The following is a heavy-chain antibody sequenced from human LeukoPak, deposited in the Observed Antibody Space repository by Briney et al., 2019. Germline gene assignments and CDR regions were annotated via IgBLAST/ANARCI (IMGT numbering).Heavy chain of an antibody. V-gene: IGHV1-18*01. CDR2: ISAYNGNT. CDR1: GGTFSSYA. J-gene: IGHJ4*02. Sequence: ASVKVSCKASGGTFSSYAISWVRQAPGQGLEWMGWISAYNGNTNYAQKLQGRVTMTTDTSTSTAYMELSSLRSEDTAVYYCARAPGGDYLDYWGQGTLVTVSS. CDR3: ARAPGGDYLDY. D-gene: IGHD3-10*01.